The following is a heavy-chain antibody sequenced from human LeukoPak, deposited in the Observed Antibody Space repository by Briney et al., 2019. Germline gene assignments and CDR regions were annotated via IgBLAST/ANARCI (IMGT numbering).Heavy chain of an antibody. V-gene: IGHV3-7*03. J-gene: IGHJ6*02. D-gene: IGHD3-9*01. CDR1: GFTFSSYW. Sequence: PGGSLRLSCAASGFTFSSYWMNWARQAPGKGLEWVASINHNGNVNYYVDSVKGRFTISRDNAKNTLYLQMNSLRAEDTAVYYCARKNILTGYYTYYYYGMDVWGQGTTVTVSS. CDR2: INHNGNVN. CDR3: ARKNILTGYYTYYYYGMDV.